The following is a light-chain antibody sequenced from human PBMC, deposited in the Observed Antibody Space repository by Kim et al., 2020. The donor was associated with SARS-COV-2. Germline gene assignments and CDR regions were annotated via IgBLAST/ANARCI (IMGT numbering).Light chain of an antibody. CDR2: EIT. J-gene: IGLJ1*01. CDR3: TSHANDNYV. Sequence: QSALTQPPSASGSPGQSVTISCSGTSTDFTTYNYVSWYQQHTGKAPKLIIYEITKQPSGVPDRFSGSKSGDTASLTVSGLQAEDEADYYCTSHANDNYVFGTGTKVTVL. CDR1: STDFTTYNY. V-gene: IGLV2-8*01.